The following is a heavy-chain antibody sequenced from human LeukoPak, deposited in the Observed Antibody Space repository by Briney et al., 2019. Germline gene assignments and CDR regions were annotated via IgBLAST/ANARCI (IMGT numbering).Heavy chain of an antibody. Sequence: AETLSLTCVVYGGTFRGYYWNWIRQSPGKGLEWIGEISHSGSNTSNPAFKSRVTISVDTSKRQFSLKLNSLTAADTALYFCARSLLWPTGASDIWDKGTMVTVSS. D-gene: IGHD2/OR15-2a*01. V-gene: IGHV4-34*01. CDR2: ISHSGSN. J-gene: IGHJ3*02. CDR3: ARSLLWPTGASDI. CDR1: GGTFRGYY.